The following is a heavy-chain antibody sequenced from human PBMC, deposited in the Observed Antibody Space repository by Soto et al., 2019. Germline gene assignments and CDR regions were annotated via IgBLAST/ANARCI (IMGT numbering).Heavy chain of an antibody. J-gene: IGHJ4*02. D-gene: IGHD5-18*01. CDR1: GGSFSDYY. V-gene: IGHV4-34*02. CDR2: INRSGST. CDR3: ASQALDTAIFDY. Sequence: QVQLQQWGVGLLKPSETLSLTCAVYGGSFSDYYWSWIRQSPGKGLEWIGEINRSGSTNYYPSLKSRVTISVDTSKNQFSLKLNSVTAADTGVYYCASQALDTAIFDYWGQGTLLTVSS.